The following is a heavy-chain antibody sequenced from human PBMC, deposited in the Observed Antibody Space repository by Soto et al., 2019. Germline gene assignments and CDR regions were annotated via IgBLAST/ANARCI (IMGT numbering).Heavy chain of an antibody. J-gene: IGHJ4*02. Sequence: EVQLLESGGGLVQPGGSLRLSCAASGFTFSSYAMSWVRQAPGKGLEWVSAISGSGAGTYYADSVKGRFSISRDNSKNTLYLQMNSLRAEDTAVYYCAKVRSGFYYFDYWGQGTLVTVSS. V-gene: IGHV3-23*01. D-gene: IGHD6-19*01. CDR1: GFTFSSYA. CDR2: ISGSGAGT. CDR3: AKVRSGFYYFDY.